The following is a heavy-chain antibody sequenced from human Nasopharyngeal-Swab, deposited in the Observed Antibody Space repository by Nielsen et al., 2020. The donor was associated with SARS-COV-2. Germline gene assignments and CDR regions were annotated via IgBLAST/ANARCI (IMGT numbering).Heavy chain of an antibody. Sequence: SETLSLTCTVSGGSISSYYWSWIRQPPGKGLEWIGYIYYSGSTNYNPSLKSRVTISVDTSKNQFSLKLSSVTAADTAVYYCARGFDYWGRGTLVTVSS. J-gene: IGHJ4*02. CDR2: IYYSGST. CDR1: GGSISSYY. V-gene: IGHV4-59*01. CDR3: ARGFDY.